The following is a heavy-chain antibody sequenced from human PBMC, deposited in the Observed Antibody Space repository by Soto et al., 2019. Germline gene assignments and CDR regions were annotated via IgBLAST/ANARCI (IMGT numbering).Heavy chain of an antibody. V-gene: IGHV1-69*06. CDR1: GGIFSSHV. CDR3: ARFPSGIGHNSYYYHGMDV. Sequence: QVQLVQSGAEGKKPGSSVKVSCKASGGIFSSHVISWVRQAPGQGLEWMGGIIPMFGTPNYAEKFQGRVTMSADKSKSTGYMEVNNLRDEDTAVYYCARFPSGIGHNSYYYHGMDVWGQGTTVTVNS. CDR2: IIPMFGTP. D-gene: IGHD1-20*01. J-gene: IGHJ6*01.